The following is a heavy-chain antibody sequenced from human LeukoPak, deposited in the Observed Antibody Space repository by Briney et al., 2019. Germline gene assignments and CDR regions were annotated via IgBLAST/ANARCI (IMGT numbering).Heavy chain of an antibody. CDR2: ISSSGSTI. CDR3: ARVRGVAGAGIVY. CDR1: GFTFSSYE. J-gene: IGHJ4*02. V-gene: IGHV3-48*03. Sequence: PGGSLRLSCAASGFTFSSYEMNWVRQAPGKGLEWVSYISSSGSTIYYADSVKGRFTISRDNAKNSLYLQMNSLRAEDTAVYYCARVRGVAGAGIVYWGQGTLVTVSS. D-gene: IGHD6-13*01.